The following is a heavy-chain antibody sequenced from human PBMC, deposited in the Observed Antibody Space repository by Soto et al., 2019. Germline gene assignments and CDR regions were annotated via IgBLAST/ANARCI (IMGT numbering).Heavy chain of an antibody. D-gene: IGHD3-10*01. Sequence: QGQLVQSGAEVKKPGSSVKVSCRASGATFTNSVITWVRKGPGQGLEFMGGIIPLLGTVDYAENFQGRVTLTTYTVTNTVYLEMRSVRYDDKAVYYCARSGIRRPINPYLFFRLDVWGHGTTVSV. J-gene: IGHJ6*02. CDR3: ARSGIRRPINPYLFFRLDV. V-gene: IGHV1-69*06. CDR1: GATFTNSV. CDR2: IIPLLGTV.